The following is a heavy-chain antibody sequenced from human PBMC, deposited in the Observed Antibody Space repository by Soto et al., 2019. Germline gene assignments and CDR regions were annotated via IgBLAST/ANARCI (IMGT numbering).Heavy chain of an antibody. CDR1: GYTLTELS. Sequence: GPSVKVSCKVSGYTLTELSMHWVRQAPGKGPEWMGGFDPEDGETIYAQKFQGRVTMTEDTSTDTASMELSSLRSEDTAVYYFATSPKAYDYVWGSEGVWGQGTLVTVSS. J-gene: IGHJ4*02. CDR2: FDPEDGET. V-gene: IGHV1-24*01. D-gene: IGHD3-16*01. CDR3: ATSPKAYDYVWGSEGV.